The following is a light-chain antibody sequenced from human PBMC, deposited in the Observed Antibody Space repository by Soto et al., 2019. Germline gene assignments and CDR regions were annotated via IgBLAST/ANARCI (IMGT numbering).Light chain of an antibody. CDR2: GAS. J-gene: IGKJ1*01. CDR1: QSVSSSY. V-gene: IGKV3-20*01. CDR3: QHYCSSPLWT. Sequence: EIVLTQSPGTLSLSPGERATLSCRASQSVSSSYLAWYQQKPGQAPRLLIYGASSRATGIPDRFSGSGSGTDFTLTISRLEPEDFAVYYCQHYCSSPLWTFGQGTKVEIK.